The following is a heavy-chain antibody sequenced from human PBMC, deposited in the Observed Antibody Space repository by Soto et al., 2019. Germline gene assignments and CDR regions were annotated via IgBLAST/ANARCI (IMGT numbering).Heavy chain of an antibody. CDR3: AKDLEEYNYEYKFDS. CDR1: GFTFSNYG. CDR2: ISFEESNE. Sequence: QPGGSLRLSCAVSGFTFSNYGIHWGRQAQGKGLEWVAVISFEESNEFYADSVKGRFTVSRDNSKNTLYLQMNSLRTEDTAVYYCAKDLEEYNYEYKFDSWGQGTLVTVSS. V-gene: IGHV3-30*18. J-gene: IGHJ4*02. D-gene: IGHD1-1*01.